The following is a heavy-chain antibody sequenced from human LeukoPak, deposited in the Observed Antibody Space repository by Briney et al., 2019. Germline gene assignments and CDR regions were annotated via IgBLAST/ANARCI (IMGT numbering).Heavy chain of an antibody. CDR2: IYYSGST. J-gene: IGHJ4*02. CDR3: ARGPDSALDY. CDR1: GGSISSGGYY. Sequence: SETLSLTCTVSGGSISSGGYYWSWIRQHPGKGLEWTGYIYYSGSTYYNPSLKSRVTISVDTSKNQFSLKLSSVTAADTAVYYCARGPDSALDYWGQGTLVTVSS. V-gene: IGHV4-31*03. D-gene: IGHD3-22*01.